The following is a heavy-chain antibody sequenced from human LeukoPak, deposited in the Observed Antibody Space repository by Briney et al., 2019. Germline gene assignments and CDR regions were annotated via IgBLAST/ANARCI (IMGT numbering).Heavy chain of an antibody. D-gene: IGHD2-15*01. Sequence: PSETLSLTCAVYGGSFSGYYWSWIRQPPGKGLEWIGEINHSGSTNYNPSLKSRVTISVDTSKNQFSLKLSPVTAADTAVYYCARHSSVVAIDYWGQGTLVTVSS. CDR3: ARHSSVVAIDY. V-gene: IGHV4-34*01. J-gene: IGHJ4*02. CDR1: GGSFSGYY. CDR2: INHSGST.